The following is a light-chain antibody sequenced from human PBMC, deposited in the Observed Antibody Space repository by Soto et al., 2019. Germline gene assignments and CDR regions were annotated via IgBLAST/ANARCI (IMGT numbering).Light chain of an antibody. CDR1: QSLLHSNGYNY. CDR3: MQALQTPWT. CDR2: LGS. J-gene: IGKJ1*01. Sequence: DIVMTQSPLSLPVTPGEPASISCRSSQSLLHSNGYNYLDWYLQKPGQSPQLLIYLGSNRASGVPCRFSGSGSGTDFTLKISRVEAEDVGVYYCMQALQTPWTFGQGTKVEIK. V-gene: IGKV2-28*01.